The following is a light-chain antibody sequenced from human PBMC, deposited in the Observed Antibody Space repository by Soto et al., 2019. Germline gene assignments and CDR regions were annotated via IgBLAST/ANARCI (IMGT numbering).Light chain of an antibody. CDR3: QQYNNWPRT. CDR2: DAS. CDR1: QSVGRNY. Sequence: EIVLTQSPGTLSLSPGESATLSCRASQSVGRNYLAWFQHKPDQAPRLLIYDASNRATGVPDRFSGSGSGTDFTLSVTRLEPEDFAVYYCQQYNNWPRTFGQGTKVEIK. J-gene: IGKJ1*01. V-gene: IGKV3-20*01.